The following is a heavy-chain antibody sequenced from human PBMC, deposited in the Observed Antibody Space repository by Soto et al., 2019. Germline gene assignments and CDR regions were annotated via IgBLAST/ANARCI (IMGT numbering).Heavy chain of an antibody. CDR2: IFSNDEK. CDR3: ARIWDSSGYYYFDY. D-gene: IGHD3-22*01. J-gene: IGHJ4*02. V-gene: IGHV2-26*01. Sequence: GSGPTLVNPTETLTLTCTVSGFSLSNARMGVSWIRQPPGKALEWLAHIFSNDEKSYSTSLKSRLTISKDTSKSQVVLTMTNMDPVDTATYYCARIWDSSGYYYFDYWGQGTLVTVSS. CDR1: GFSLSNARMG.